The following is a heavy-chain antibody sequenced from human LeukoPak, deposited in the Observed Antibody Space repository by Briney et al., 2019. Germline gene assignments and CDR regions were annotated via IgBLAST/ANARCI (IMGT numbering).Heavy chain of an antibody. CDR2: IIPTFGTA. CDR3: ARVKHPRAWELHPAHNWFDP. D-gene: IGHD1-26*01. V-gene: IGHV1-69*01. Sequence: SVKVSCKASGGTFSSYAISWVRQAPGQGLEWMGGIIPTFGTANYAQKFQGRVTITADESTSTAYMELSSLRSEDTAVYYCARVKHPRAWELHPAHNWFDPWGQGTLVTVSS. CDR1: GGTFSSYA. J-gene: IGHJ5*02.